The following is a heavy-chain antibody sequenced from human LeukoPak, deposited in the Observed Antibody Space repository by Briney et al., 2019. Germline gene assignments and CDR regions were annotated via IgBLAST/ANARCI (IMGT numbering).Heavy chain of an antibody. J-gene: IGHJ5*02. V-gene: IGHV1-24*01. CDR3: AAAIAAAGTGFDP. D-gene: IGHD6-13*01. Sequence: ASVKVSCKVSGYTLTELSMHRVRQAPGKGLEWMGGFDPEDGETIYAQKFQGRVTMTEDTSTDTAYMGLSSLRSEDTAVYYCAAAIAAAGTGFDPWGQGTLVTVSS. CDR1: GYTLTELS. CDR2: FDPEDGET.